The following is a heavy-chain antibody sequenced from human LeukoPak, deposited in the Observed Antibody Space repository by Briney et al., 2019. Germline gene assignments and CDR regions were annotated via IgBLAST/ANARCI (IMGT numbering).Heavy chain of an antibody. Sequence: PSETLSLTCTVSGGSMSSGSYYWSWIRQPAGKGLEGIGRIYTSGSTNYNPSLKSRVTISVDTSKNQFSLKLSSVTAADTAVHYCARVIAAAGTNWFDPWGQGALVTVSS. CDR3: ARVIAAAGTNWFDP. CDR2: IYTSGST. V-gene: IGHV4-61*02. D-gene: IGHD6-13*01. CDR1: GGSMSSGSYY. J-gene: IGHJ5*02.